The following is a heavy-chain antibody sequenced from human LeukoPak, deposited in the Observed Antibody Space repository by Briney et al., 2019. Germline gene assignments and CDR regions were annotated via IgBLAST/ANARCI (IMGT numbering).Heavy chain of an antibody. J-gene: IGHJ4*02. CDR3: ARERELLSGYFDY. CDR1: GYTFTCYY. Sequence: GASVKVSCKASGYTFTCYYMHWVRQAPGQGLEWMGWINPNSGGTNYAQKFQGRVTMTRDTSISTAYMELSRLRSDDTAVYYCARERELLSGYFDYWGQGTLVTVSS. V-gene: IGHV1-2*02. CDR2: INPNSGGT. D-gene: IGHD1-26*01.